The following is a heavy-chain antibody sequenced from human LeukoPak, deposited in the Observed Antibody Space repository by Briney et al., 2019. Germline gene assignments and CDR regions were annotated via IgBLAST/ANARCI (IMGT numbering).Heavy chain of an antibody. Sequence: GGSLRLFCAASGFTFSSYEMNWVRQAPGKGLEGVSYISSSGTAIYYADSVKGRFTISRDNAKNSLYLQMNSLRAEDTAVYYCARESPSYGGNVFDYWGQGTLVTVSS. CDR1: GFTFSSYE. J-gene: IGHJ4*02. CDR3: ARESPSYGGNVFDY. D-gene: IGHD4-23*01. CDR2: ISSSGTAI. V-gene: IGHV3-48*03.